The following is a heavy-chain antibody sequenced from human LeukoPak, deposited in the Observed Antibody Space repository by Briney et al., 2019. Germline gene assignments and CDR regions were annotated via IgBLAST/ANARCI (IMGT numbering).Heavy chain of an antibody. Sequence: GGSLRLSCAASGFTFSSYAMSWVRQAPGKGLEWVSSISASGGSAYYADSVKGRFTISRDNSKNTLYLQMNSLRAEDTAVYYCAKHSTGVECWGRGTLVTVSS. J-gene: IGHJ2*01. CDR3: AKHSTGVEC. D-gene: IGHD3-10*01. CDR1: GFTFSSYA. CDR2: ISASGGSA. V-gene: IGHV3-23*01.